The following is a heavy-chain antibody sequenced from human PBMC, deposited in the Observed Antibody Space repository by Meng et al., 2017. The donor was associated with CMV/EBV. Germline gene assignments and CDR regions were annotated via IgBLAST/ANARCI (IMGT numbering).Heavy chain of an antibody. D-gene: IGHD1-26*01. CDR1: GYDFDTYA. V-gene: IGHV1-18*04. J-gene: IGHJ4*02. CDR2: TSIYEGDS. CDR3: ARGGGGYYLDF. Sequence: ASVKVSCKASGYDFDTYAMTWVRQAPGQGLEWMGWTSIYEGDSSLAKRFQGRVTMTRDTSTRTASVELRSLRSDDTAVYYCARGGGGYYLDFWGQGALVTVSS.